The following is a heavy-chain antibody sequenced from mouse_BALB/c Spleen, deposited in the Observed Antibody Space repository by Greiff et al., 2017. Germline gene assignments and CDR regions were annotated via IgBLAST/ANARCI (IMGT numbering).Heavy chain of an antibody. D-gene: IGHD1-1*01. CDR3: ARDRHYYGRAMDY. V-gene: IGHV5-6-3*01. CDR2: INSNGGST. J-gene: IGHJ4*01. CDR1: GFTFSSYG. Sequence: EVQVVESGGGLVQPGGSLKLSCAASGFTFSSYGMSWVRQTPDKRLELVATINSNGGSTYYPDSVKVRFTISRDNAKNTLYLQMSSLKSEDTAMYYCARDRHYYGRAMDYWGQGTSVTVSS.